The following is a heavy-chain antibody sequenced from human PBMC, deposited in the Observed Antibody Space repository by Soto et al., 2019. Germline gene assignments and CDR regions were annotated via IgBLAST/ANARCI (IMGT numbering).Heavy chain of an antibody. V-gene: IGHV6-1*01. J-gene: IGHJ6*02. D-gene: IGHD2-2*02. CDR2: TYYRSKWYN. Sequence: PSQTLSLTCAISGDSVSSNSAALNWIRQSPSRGLEWLGRTYYRSKWYNDYAVSVKSRITINSDTSKNQLSLQLNSVTPEDTAEYYCGRGYGSSTSCYSYYYYGMDVWGQGTTVTVSS. CDR1: GDSVSSNSAA. CDR3: GRGYGSSTSCYSYYYYGMDV.